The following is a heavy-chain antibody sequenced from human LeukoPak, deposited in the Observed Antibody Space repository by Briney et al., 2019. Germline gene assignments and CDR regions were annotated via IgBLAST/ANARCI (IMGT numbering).Heavy chain of an antibody. CDR1: GYTFTSYA. J-gene: IGHJ6*02. CDR2: INTNTGNP. Sequence: ASVKVSCKASGYTFTSYAMNWVRQAPGQGLEWMGWINTNTGNPTYAQGFTGRFVFSLDTSVSTAYLQISSLKAEDTAMYYCARDLVYSGSFLYYYYYGMDVWGQGTTVTVSS. D-gene: IGHD1-26*01. V-gene: IGHV7-4-1*02. CDR3: ARDLVYSGSFLYYYYYGMDV.